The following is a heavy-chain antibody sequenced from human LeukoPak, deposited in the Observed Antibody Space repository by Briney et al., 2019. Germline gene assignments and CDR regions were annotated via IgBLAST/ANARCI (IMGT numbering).Heavy chain of an antibody. J-gene: IGHJ3*02. CDR2: INPSGGIT. V-gene: IGHV1-46*01. D-gene: IGHD3-9*01. Sequence: ASVKVSCKTSGYTFTSYYIHWVRQAPGQGLEWMGIINPSGGITTYAQKFQGRLTMTSATSTSTVYMELSSLRSEDTAVYYCARSAAYYNEADIWGQGTMVTVSS. CDR1: GYTFTSYY. CDR3: ARSAAYYNEADI.